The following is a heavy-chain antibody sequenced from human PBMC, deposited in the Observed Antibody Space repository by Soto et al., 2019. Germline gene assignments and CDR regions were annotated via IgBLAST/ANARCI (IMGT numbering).Heavy chain of an antibody. V-gene: IGHV1-46*01. CDR1: GYTFTSYY. CDR3: ARDPSYYGMDV. J-gene: IGHJ6*02. CDR2: INPSGGNT. Sequence: GASVKVSCKASGYTFTSYYMHWVRQAPGQGLEWMGIINPSGGNTSYAQKFQGRVTITRDTSASTAYMELSSLRSEDTAVYYCARDPSYYGMDVWGQGTTVTVSS.